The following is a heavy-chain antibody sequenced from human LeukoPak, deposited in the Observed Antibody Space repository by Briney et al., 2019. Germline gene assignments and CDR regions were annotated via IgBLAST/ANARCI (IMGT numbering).Heavy chain of an antibody. J-gene: IGHJ5*02. V-gene: IGHV4-38-2*02. CDR2: IFYSGST. Sequence: SETLSLTCIVSNYSISSDYYWGWIRQPPGKGLEWIGYIFYSGSTNYNPSLKSRVTLSVDTSKNQFSLKLNSVTAADTAVYYCARNRYYYGSRSYGVPNWFDPWGQGTLVTVSS. CDR3: ARNRYYYGSRSYGVPNWFDP. CDR1: NYSISSDYY. D-gene: IGHD3-10*01.